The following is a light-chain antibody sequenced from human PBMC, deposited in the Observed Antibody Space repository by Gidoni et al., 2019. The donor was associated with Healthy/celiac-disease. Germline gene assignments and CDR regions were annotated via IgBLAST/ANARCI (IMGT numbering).Light chain of an antibody. V-gene: IGKV1-39*01. CDR3: QQSYSTPMYT. Sequence: DIQMTQSPSSLSASVGDRVTITCRASQSISSYLNWYQHKPGKAPKLLIYAASSLQSGVPSRFSGSGSGTEFTLTISSLQPEDFATYYCQQSYSTPMYTFGQGTKLEIK. CDR2: AAS. J-gene: IGKJ2*01. CDR1: QSISSY.